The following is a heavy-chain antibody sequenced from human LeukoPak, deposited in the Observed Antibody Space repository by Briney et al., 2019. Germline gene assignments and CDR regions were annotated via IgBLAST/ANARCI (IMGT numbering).Heavy chain of an antibody. Sequence: PGGSLRLPCAASGFTFSSFDIHWVRQPTGQGLECVSTIGTASDTYYPGSVEGRFTLSRDNAKNSLYLQMNSLTAGDTAVYYCARGPPRGKYYYMDVWGKGTTVTVSS. CDR2: IGTASDT. V-gene: IGHV3-13*01. CDR1: GFTFSSFD. J-gene: IGHJ6*03. CDR3: ARGPPRGKYYYMDV. D-gene: IGHD1-1*01.